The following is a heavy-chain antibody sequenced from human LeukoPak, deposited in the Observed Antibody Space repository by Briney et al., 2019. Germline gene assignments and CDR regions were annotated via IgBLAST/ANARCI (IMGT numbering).Heavy chain of an antibody. J-gene: IGHJ1*01. D-gene: IGHD3-3*01. CDR3: ARDSPPYYDFWSGYWSAEYFQH. V-gene: IGHV1-18*01. CDR1: GYTFTSYG. CDR2: ISAYNGNT. Sequence: ASVKVSCKASGYTFTSYGISWVRQAPGQGLEWMGWISAYNGNTNYAQKLQGRVTMTTDTSTSTAYMGLGSLRSDDTAVYYCARDSPPYYDFWSGYWSAEYFQHWGQGTLVTVSS.